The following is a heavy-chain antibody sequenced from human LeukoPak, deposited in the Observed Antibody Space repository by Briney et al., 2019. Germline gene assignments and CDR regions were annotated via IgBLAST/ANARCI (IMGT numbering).Heavy chain of an antibody. V-gene: IGHV1-2*02. Sequence: VASVKVSCKASGYTFTGYYMHWVRQAPGQGLEWMGWINPNSGGTNYAQKFQGRVTMTRDTSISTAYMELSRLRSDDTAVYYCARLGVLRFLEWPSPYYYYGMDVRGQGTTVTVSS. J-gene: IGHJ6*02. CDR1: GYTFTGYY. CDR3: ARLGVLRFLEWPSPYYYYGMDV. D-gene: IGHD3-3*01. CDR2: INPNSGGT.